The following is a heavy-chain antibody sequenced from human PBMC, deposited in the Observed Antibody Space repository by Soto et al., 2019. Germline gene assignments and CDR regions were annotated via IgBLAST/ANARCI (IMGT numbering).Heavy chain of an antibody. V-gene: IGHV4-59*01. J-gene: IGHJ6*02. CDR3: ARGVLRYYYYGMDV. Sequence: QVQLQESGPGLVKPSETLSLSCTVSGDSFSSYYWSWIRQLPGRGLEWIGYIYISGNTNYNPSLKSRVTISRDTSTNQFSLNVKSVTAADTAVYYCARGVLRYYYYGMDVWGQGTTVTVSS. CDR2: IYISGNT. CDR1: GDSFSSYY.